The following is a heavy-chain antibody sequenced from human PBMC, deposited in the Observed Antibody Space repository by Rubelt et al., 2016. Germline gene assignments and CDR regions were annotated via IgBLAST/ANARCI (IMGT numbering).Heavy chain of an antibody. CDR3: ARDRNGYCYFDY. D-gene: IGHD5-18*01. V-gene: IGHV1-69*04. J-gene: IGHJ4*02. CDR1: GGTFSSYA. CDR2: IIPILGIA. Sequence: QVQLVQSGAEVKKPGSSVKVSCKASGGTFSSYAISWVRQAPGQGLEWMGRIIPILGIANYAQKFQGRVTITADKSTSTADMELSSLRSEDTAVYYCARDRNGYCYFDYWGQGTLVTVSS.